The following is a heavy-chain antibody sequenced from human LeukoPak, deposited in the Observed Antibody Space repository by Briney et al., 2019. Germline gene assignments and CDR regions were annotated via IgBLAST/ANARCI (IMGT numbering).Heavy chain of an antibody. CDR3: ARGRVNYGY. CDR2: INPNSGVT. Sequence: ASVKVSCKASGYTFTDYYMHWVRQAPGQGLEWMGWINPNSGVTNYAQKFQGRVTMTTDTSINTAYMELSSLRSEDTAVYYCARGRVNYGYWGQGTLVTVSS. D-gene: IGHD4-11*01. V-gene: IGHV1-2*02. CDR1: GYTFTDYY. J-gene: IGHJ4*02.